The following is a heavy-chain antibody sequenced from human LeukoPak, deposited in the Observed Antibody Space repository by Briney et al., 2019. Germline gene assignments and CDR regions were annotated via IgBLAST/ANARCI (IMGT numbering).Heavy chain of an antibody. CDR3: AKDRTTAARIFDY. CDR2: ITTSDGNT. J-gene: IGHJ4*02. CDR1: GFTFSSYT. D-gene: IGHD6-6*01. V-gene: IGHV3-23*01. Sequence: PGGSLRLSCAASGFTFSSYTMSWVRQAPGKGLEWVSTITTSDGNTYYADSVKGRFTVSRDNSKNTLFLQMSSLRAEDTAVYYCAKDRTTAARIFDYWGQGTLVTVSS.